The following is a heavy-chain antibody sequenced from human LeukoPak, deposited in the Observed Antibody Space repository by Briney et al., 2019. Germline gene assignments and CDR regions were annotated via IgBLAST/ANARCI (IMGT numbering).Heavy chain of an antibody. V-gene: IGHV3-74*01. Sequence: GGSLRLSCAASGFTFSNYWMHWVRQAPGKGLVWVSRIKSDGSSTNYADSVKGRFTISRDNSKNTLFLQMNGLRAEDTAIYYCAKAGSSGWSSSGGDYWGQGSLVTVSS. D-gene: IGHD6-19*01. CDR2: IKSDGSST. CDR3: AKAGSSGWSSSGGDY. CDR1: GFTFSNYW. J-gene: IGHJ4*02.